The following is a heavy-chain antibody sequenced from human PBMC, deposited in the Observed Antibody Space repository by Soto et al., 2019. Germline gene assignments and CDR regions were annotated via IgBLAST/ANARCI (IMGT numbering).Heavy chain of an antibody. Sequence: GGSLRLSCAASGFSFSSYDMSWVRQAPGKGLEWASGISRSGGSTYYADSVKGRFTISRDNSKDTLFVQMSSLRAEDTAVYYCVKAYFGMDVWGQGTTVTVSS. CDR2: ISRSGGST. CDR1: GFSFSSYD. CDR3: VKAYFGMDV. J-gene: IGHJ6*02. V-gene: IGHV3-23*01.